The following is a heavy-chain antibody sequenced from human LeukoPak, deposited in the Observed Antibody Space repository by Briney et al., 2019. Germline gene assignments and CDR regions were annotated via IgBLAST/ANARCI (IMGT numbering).Heavy chain of an antibody. J-gene: IGHJ4*02. V-gene: IGHV1-18*01. CDR1: GYTFTSYG. CDR2: ISAYNGNT. Sequence: GALVKVSCKASGYTFTSYGISWVRQAPGQGLEWMGWISAYNGNTNYAQKLQGRVTMTTDTSTSTAYMELRSLRSDDTAVYYCARDEYYYDSSGYYSDVFDYWGQGTLVTVSS. D-gene: IGHD3-22*01. CDR3: ARDEYYYDSSGYYSDVFDY.